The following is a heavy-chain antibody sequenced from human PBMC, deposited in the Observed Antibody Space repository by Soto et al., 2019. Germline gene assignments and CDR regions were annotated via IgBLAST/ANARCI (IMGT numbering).Heavy chain of an antibody. CDR3: ARVQGSGFDWNYDY. V-gene: IGHV3-74*01. J-gene: IGHJ4*02. D-gene: IGHD1-7*01. CDR2: INSDGSST. CDR1: GFTFSSYW. Sequence: GESLKISCAASGFTFSSYWMHWVRQAPGKGLVWVSRINSDGSSTSYADSVKGRFTISRDNAKNTLYLQMNSLRAEDTAVYYCARVQGSGFDWNYDYWGQGTLVTVSS.